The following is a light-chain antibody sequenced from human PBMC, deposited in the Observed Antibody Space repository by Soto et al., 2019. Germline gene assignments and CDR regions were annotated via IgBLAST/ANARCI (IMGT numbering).Light chain of an antibody. CDR2: EVS. CDR3: SSYAGSTNFVV. Sequence: QSALTQPPSASGSPGQSVTISCTGTSSDVGGYNYVSWYQQHPGKAPKLMIYEVSKRPSGVPDRLSGSKSGNTASLTVSGLPAEDEADYYCSSYAGSTNFVVFGGGTKLTVL. V-gene: IGLV2-8*01. CDR1: SSDVGGYNY. J-gene: IGLJ2*01.